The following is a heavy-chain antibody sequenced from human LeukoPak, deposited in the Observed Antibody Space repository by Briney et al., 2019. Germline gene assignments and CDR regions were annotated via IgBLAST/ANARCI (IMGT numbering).Heavy chain of an antibody. CDR1: GFTFSSNY. D-gene: IGHD2-2*01. Sequence: PGGSLRLSCAASGFTFSSNYMSWVRQAPGKGLEWVSVIYSGGSTYYADSVKGRFTISRDNSKNTLYLQMNSLRAEDTAVYYCAREAGYCSSASCYVYYYGMDVWGQGTTVTVSS. J-gene: IGHJ6*02. CDR2: IYSGGST. V-gene: IGHV3-53*01. CDR3: AREAGYCSSASCYVYYYGMDV.